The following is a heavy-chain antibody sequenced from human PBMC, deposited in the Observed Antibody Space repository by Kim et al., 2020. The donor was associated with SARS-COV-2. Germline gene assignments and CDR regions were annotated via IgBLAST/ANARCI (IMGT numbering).Heavy chain of an antibody. D-gene: IGHD3-3*01. CDR1: GGSISSYY. Sequence: SETLSLTCTVSGGSISSYYWSWIRQPPGKGLEWIGYIYYSGSTNYNPSLKSRVTISVDTSKNQFSLKLSSVTAADTAVYYCARTPSDYDFWSGYYPYYFDYWGQGTLVTVSS. CDR3: ARTPSDYDFWSGYYPYYFDY. V-gene: IGHV4-59*01. CDR2: IYYSGST. J-gene: IGHJ4*02.